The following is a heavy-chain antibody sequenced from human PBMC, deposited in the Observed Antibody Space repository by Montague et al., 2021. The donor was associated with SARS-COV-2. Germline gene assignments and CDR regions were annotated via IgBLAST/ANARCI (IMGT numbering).Heavy chain of an antibody. CDR3: AREFRTYGYGGQYWYFDL. V-gene: IGHV4-4*02. CDR2: IYHSGST. CDR1: GGSISSSHW. J-gene: IGHJ2*01. D-gene: IGHD3-10*01. Sequence: SETLYLTCAVSGGSISSSHWWSWVRQPPGKGLGWIGEIYHSGSTNYNPSLKSRVTISIDKSKNQFSLKLSSVTAADTAVYYCAREFRTYGYGGQYWYFDLWGRGTLVTVSS.